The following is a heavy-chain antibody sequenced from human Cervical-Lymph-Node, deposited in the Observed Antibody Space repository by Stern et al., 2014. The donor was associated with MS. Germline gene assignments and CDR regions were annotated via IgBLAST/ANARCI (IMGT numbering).Heavy chain of an antibody. CDR1: GGSISSSNW. Sequence: QLQLQESGPGLVKPSGPLSLTCAVSGGSISSSNWWSWVRQPPGKGLEWIGGIYHSRSNNYTPSLTRRVTTSVDKAKNQFPLHLRSVTAADTAVYYCARAGQWLVSFDYWGQGTLVTVSS. V-gene: IGHV4-4*02. D-gene: IGHD6-19*01. CDR2: IYHSRSN. J-gene: IGHJ4*02. CDR3: ARAGQWLVSFDY.